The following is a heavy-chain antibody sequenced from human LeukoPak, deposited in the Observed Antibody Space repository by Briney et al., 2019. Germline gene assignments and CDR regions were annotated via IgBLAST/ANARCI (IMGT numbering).Heavy chain of an antibody. J-gene: IGHJ6*02. CDR1: GFTFTSYS. V-gene: IGHV3-23*01. CDR2: ISGGGGST. D-gene: IGHD2-2*02. CDR3: AKGEVVPAAIYGMDV. Sequence: GGSLRLSCAASGFTFTSYSMNWVRQAPGKGLEWVSTISGGGGSTYYADSVKGRFTISRDNSKNTLYLQVNSLRAEDTAVYYCAKGEVVPAAIYGMDVWGQGTTVTVS.